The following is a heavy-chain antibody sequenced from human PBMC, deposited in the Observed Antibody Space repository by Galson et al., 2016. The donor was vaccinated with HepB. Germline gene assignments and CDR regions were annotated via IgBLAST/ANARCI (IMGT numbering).Heavy chain of an antibody. D-gene: IGHD1-26*01. CDR1: GGSINNYY. Sequence: SETLSLTCTMSGGSINNYYWGWIRQPPGKGLEWIGYIDYSGTTHDNPSLRSRVTISLDTSRKEFSLKVTAVTAADTAVYFCVREKTAWVGNNRGWGGMDVWGQGTSVIVSS. J-gene: IGHJ6*02. CDR2: IDYSGTT. V-gene: IGHV4-59*01. CDR3: VREKTAWVGNNRGWGGMDV.